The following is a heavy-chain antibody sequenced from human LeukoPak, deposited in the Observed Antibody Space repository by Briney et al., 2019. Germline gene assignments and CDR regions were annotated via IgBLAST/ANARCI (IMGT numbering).Heavy chain of an antibody. CDR2: MNPNSGNT. J-gene: IGHJ3*02. CDR1: GYTFTSYD. D-gene: IGHD5/OR15-5a*01. CDR3: ARASSTFRDAFDI. Sequence: ASVKVSCKASGYTFTSYDINWVRQATGQGLEWMGWMNPNSGNTGYAQKFQGRVTMTRNTSTSTAYMELSSLRSEDTAVYYCARASSTFRDAFDIWGQGTMVTVSS. V-gene: IGHV1-8*01.